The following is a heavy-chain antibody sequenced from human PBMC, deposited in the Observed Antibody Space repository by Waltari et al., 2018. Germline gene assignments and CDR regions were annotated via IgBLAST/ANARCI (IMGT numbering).Heavy chain of an antibody. J-gene: IGHJ4*01. D-gene: IGHD1-26*01. V-gene: IGHV3-48*03. CDR2: ISSGASTI. Sequence: EVQLVESGGGLVQLGGSLSLFCVASGFTFRNYEMNWVRQAPGKGLEWVSYISSGASTIFYADSVKGRFTISRDNAKNSVYLEMNSLRADDTAIYYCARGEGGANEYWGQGTLVTVSS. CDR1: GFTFRNYE. CDR3: ARGEGGANEY.